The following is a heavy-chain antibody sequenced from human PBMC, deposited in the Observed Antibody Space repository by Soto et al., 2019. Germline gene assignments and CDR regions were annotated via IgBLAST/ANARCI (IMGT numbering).Heavy chain of an antibody. CDR2: VFSSVSA. Sequence: SETLSLTCLVSGVSVSSYTWSLVRQPANKGLEWIGRVFSSVSATYSPSLKSRVRISMDTPENRISLKLDSVTDADAGVYYCTRDGMTTGETWGPGTLVTVSS. V-gene: IGHV4-4*07. CDR1: GVSVSSYT. CDR3: TRDGMTTGET. D-gene: IGHD2-8*02. J-gene: IGHJ4*02.